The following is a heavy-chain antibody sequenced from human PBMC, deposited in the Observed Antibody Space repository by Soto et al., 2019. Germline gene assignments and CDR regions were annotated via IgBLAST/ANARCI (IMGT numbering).Heavy chain of an antibody. Sequence: QVQLVQSGAEVKKPGSSVKVSCKASGGTFSSYAISWVRQAPGQGLEWMGGIIPIFGTANYAQKFQGRVTITADKSTSTAYMELRSLRAEDTAVYYCAKEPSIAAAGMAYYYGMDVWGQGTTVTVSS. D-gene: IGHD6-13*01. CDR3: AKEPSIAAAGMAYYYGMDV. CDR2: IIPIFGTA. CDR1: GGTFSSYA. J-gene: IGHJ6*02. V-gene: IGHV1-69*06.